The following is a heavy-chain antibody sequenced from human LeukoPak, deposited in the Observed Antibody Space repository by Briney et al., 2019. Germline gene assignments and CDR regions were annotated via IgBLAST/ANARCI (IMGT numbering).Heavy chain of an antibody. J-gene: IGHJ4*02. CDR3: ATHGGWFGELMDYFDY. CDR2: ISGSGGIT. CDR1: GFTFSNYV. D-gene: IGHD3-10*01. Sequence: GGSLRLSCAVSGFTFSNYVMSWVRQAPGRGLEWVSAISGSGGITYYADSVKGRFTISRDNSKNTLYLQMNSLRAEDTAVYYCATHGGWFGELMDYFDYWGQGTLVTVSS. V-gene: IGHV3-23*01.